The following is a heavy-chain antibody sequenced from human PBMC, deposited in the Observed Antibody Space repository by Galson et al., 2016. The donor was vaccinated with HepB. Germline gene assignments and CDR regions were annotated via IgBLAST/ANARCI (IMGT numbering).Heavy chain of an antibody. J-gene: IGHJ4*02. D-gene: IGHD3-9*01. CDR1: GFAFSTYS. CDR2: IRGGNTNT. Sequence: SLRLSCAASGFAFSTYSMNWVRQAPGKGLEWIAYIRGGNTNTDYAVSVKGRFTISRDDATNSLFLQMNSLRDEDTAIYYCARDYDWAFDYWGQGTLVSVSS. V-gene: IGHV3-48*02. CDR3: ARDYDWAFDY.